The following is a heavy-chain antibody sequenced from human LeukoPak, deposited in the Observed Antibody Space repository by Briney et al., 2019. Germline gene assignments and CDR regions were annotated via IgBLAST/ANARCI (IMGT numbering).Heavy chain of an antibody. Sequence: PGGSLRLSCAASGFTFSNYAMSWVRQAPGKGLEWVSLISGSGASTYYPDSVKGRFTISRDNSKNTLSLQMNSLRAEDMAVYYCARGSWPFDYWGQGTLVTVSS. CDR3: ARGSWPFDY. J-gene: IGHJ4*02. D-gene: IGHD2-15*01. CDR1: GFTFSNYA. CDR2: ISGSGAST. V-gene: IGHV3-23*01.